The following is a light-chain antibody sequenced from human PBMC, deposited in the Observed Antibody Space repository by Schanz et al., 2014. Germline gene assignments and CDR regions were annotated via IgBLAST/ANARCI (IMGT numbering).Light chain of an antibody. CDR2: GAS. CDR3: QQYGSSPLT. J-gene: IGKJ1*01. CDR1: QSVSSN. V-gene: IGKV3-20*01. Sequence: IVLTQSPATLSLSPGERATLSCRASQSVSSNSAWYQQKPGQAPRLLIYGASTRATGIPARVSGSGSGTDFTLTISRRETEDYAVYYCQQYGSSPLTFGQGTKVEIK.